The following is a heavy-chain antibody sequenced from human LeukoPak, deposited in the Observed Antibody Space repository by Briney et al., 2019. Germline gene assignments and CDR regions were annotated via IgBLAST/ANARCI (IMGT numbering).Heavy chain of an antibody. CDR3: ARALDSSGYYYAY. CDR1: GGSITNYY. J-gene: IGHJ4*02. V-gene: IGHV4-4*07. Sequence: PSETLSLTCTVSGGSITNYYWSWIRQPAGKGLEWIGRFYASGSTNHTPPSGSTNYNPSLKSRVTMSVDTSKNQFSLKLNSVTAADGALYYCARALDSSGYYYAYWGQGTQATVSS. CDR2: FYASGSTNHTPPSGST. D-gene: IGHD3-22*01.